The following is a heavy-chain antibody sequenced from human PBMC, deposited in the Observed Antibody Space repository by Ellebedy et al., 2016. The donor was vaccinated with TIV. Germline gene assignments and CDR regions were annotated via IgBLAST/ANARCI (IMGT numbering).Heavy chain of an antibody. Sequence: GGSLRLXCAASGLTFDKYWMHWVRQAPGEGLVWVSRLYSDGSGASYADSVKGRFTISRDNAKSTLFLQMESLKVEDTAVYFCARDPTNFSSGWQYHYGLDVWGQGTTVTVSS. CDR2: LYSDGSGA. CDR3: ARDPTNFSSGWQYHYGLDV. J-gene: IGHJ6*02. CDR1: GLTFDKYW. V-gene: IGHV3-74*01. D-gene: IGHD3-22*01.